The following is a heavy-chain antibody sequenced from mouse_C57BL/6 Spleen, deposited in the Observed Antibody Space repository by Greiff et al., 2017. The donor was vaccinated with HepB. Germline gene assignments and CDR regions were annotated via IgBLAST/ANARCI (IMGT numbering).Heavy chain of an antibody. V-gene: IGHV1-55*01. CDR2: INPNYGTT. Sequence: QVQLQQPGAELVKPGASVKMSCKASGYTFTSYWITWVKQRPGQGLEWIGVINPNYGTTSYNQKFKGKATLTVDQSSSTAYMQLNSLTSEDSAVYYCAREANWDVDYWGQGTTLTVSS. J-gene: IGHJ2*01. D-gene: IGHD4-1*01. CDR1: GYTFTSYW. CDR3: AREANWDVDY.